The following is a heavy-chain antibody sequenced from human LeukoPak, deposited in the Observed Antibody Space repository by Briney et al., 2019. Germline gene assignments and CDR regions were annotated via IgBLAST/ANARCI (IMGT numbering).Heavy chain of an antibody. V-gene: IGHV4-39*01. Sequence: KPSETLSLTCTVSGGSISSSSYYWGWIRQPPGKGLEWIGSIYYSGSTYYNPSLKSRVTISVDTSKNQFSLKLSSVTAADTAVYYCARHAYCGGDCLEYFQHWGQGTLVTVSS. CDR2: IYYSGST. D-gene: IGHD2-21*01. J-gene: IGHJ1*01. CDR1: GGSISSSSYY. CDR3: ARHAYCGGDCLEYFQH.